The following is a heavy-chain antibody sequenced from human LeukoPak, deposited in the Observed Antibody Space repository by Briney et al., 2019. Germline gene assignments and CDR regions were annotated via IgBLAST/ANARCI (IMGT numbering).Heavy chain of an antibody. CDR1: GFTFSSYS. CDR2: ISSSSSYI. V-gene: IGHV3-21*01. D-gene: IGHD1-26*01. CDR3: ARGVSVAAYY. Sequence: GGSLRLSCAASGFTFSSYSMNWVRQAPGKGLEWVSSISSSSSYIYYADSVKGRFTISRDSAKNSLYLQMNSLRAEDTAVYYCARGVSVAAYYWGQGTLITVSS. J-gene: IGHJ4*02.